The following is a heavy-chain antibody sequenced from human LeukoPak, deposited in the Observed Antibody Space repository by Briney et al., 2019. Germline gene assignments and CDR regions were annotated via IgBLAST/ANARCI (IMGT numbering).Heavy chain of an antibody. V-gene: IGHV5-51*01. CDR3: ARPGGIAAGTGWFDP. CDR2: IYPGDSDS. J-gene: IGHJ5*02. CDR1: GYSFTSYW. D-gene: IGHD6-13*01. Sequence: GESLKISCKGSGYSFTSYWIGWVRQMPGKGLEWMGIIYPGDSDSRYSPSFQGQVTISADTSISTAYLQWSSLKASDTAMYYCARPGGIAAGTGWFDPWGQGTLVTVSS.